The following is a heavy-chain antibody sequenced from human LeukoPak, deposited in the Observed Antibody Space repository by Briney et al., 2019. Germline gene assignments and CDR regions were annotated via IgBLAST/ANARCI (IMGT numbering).Heavy chain of an antibody. CDR3: ARFCGSTSWHSGYYYGIDV. CDR1: GYTFTSYY. V-gene: IGHV1-46*01. D-gene: IGHD2-2*01. J-gene: IGHJ6*02. Sequence: ASVKVSCKASGYTFTSYYMHWVRQAPGQGLEWMGIINPSGGSTSYAQKFQGRVTMTRDTSTSTVYMELSSLRSEDTAVYYCARFCGSTSWHSGYYYGIDVWGQGTTVTVSS. CDR2: INPSGGST.